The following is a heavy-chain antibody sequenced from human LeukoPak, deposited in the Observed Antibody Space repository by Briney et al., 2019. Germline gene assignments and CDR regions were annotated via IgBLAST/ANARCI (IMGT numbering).Heavy chain of an antibody. Sequence: SETLSLTCTVSGGSISSSSYYWGWIRQPPGKWLEWIGYIHYSGSTNYNPSLKSRVTILVDTSKKQFSLKLNSLTGADTAVYYCARDRYDGSVNYFDNYYYYGMDVWGQGTTVTVSS. V-gene: IGHV4-61*01. D-gene: IGHD3-10*01. CDR1: GGSISSSSYY. CDR2: IHYSGST. CDR3: ARDRYDGSVNYFDNYYYYGMDV. J-gene: IGHJ6*02.